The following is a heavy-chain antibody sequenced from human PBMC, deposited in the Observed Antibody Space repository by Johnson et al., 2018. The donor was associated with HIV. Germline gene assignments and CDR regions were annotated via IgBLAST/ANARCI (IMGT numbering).Heavy chain of an antibody. V-gene: IGHV3-64*01. CDR1: GFTFSSYA. J-gene: IGHJ3*02. CDR3: ASFWATGAFDI. Sequence: EVQLVESGGGLVQPGGSLRLSCAASGFTFSSYAMHWVRQAPGKGLEYVSAISSNGGSTYYANSVKGRFTISRDDSKNTLYLQRNSLRAEDTAVYYCASFWATGAFDIWGQGTMVTVSS. D-gene: IGHD3-10*01. CDR2: ISSNGGST.